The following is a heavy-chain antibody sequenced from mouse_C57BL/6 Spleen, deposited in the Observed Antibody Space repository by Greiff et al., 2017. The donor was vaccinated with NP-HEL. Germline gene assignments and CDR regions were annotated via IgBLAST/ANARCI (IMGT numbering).Heavy chain of an antibody. CDR1: GYAFSSSW. V-gene: IGHV1-82*01. D-gene: IGHD2-2*01. CDR2: IYPGDGDT. J-gene: IGHJ3*01. Sequence: VQRVESGPELVKPGASVKISCKASGYAFSSSWMNWVKQRPGKGLEWIGRIYPGDGDTNYNGKFKGKATLTADKSSSTAYMQLSSLTSEDSAVYFCAAMVTTTWFAYWGQGTLVTVSA. CDR3: AAMVTTTWFAY.